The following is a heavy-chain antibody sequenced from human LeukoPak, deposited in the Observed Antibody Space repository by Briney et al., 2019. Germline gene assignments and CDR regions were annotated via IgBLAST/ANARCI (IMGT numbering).Heavy chain of an antibody. CDR1: GYSISSGYY. CDR3: ARHVGIAVAVYNWFDL. Sequence: PSETLSLTCAVSGYSISSGYYWGWIRQPPGKGLEWIGSIYHSGSTYYNPSLKSRVTISVDTSKNQFSLKLSSVTAADTAVYYCARHVGIAVAVYNWFDLWGERTLVTVSS. CDR2: IYHSGST. V-gene: IGHV4-38-2*01. D-gene: IGHD6-19*01. J-gene: IGHJ5*02.